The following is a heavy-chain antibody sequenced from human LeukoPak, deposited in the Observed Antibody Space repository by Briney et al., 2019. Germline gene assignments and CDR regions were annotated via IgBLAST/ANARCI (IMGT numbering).Heavy chain of an antibody. V-gene: IGHV1-46*01. Sequence: ASVKVSCKTSGYTFTSYYMHWVRQAPGQGLEWMGIINPSGGSTSYAQKFQGGVTMTRDTSTSTVYMELSSLRSEDTAVYYCAREITMVRGVMRYFDYWGQGTLVTVSS. CDR1: GYTFTSYY. CDR3: AREITMVRGVMRYFDY. CDR2: INPSGGST. J-gene: IGHJ4*02. D-gene: IGHD3-10*01.